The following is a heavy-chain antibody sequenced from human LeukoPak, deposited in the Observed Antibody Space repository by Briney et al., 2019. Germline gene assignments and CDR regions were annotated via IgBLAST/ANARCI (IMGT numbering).Heavy chain of an antibody. J-gene: IGHJ4*02. Sequence: PSETLSLTCTVSGGSISSYYWSWIRQPPGKGLEWIGYIYYSGSTNYNPSLKSRVTISVDTSKNQFSLKLSSVTAADTAVYYCAGYTIFGVVKAFDYWGQGTLVTVSS. CDR3: AGYTIFGVVKAFDY. CDR2: IYYSGST. D-gene: IGHD3-3*01. V-gene: IGHV4-59*01. CDR1: GGSISSYY.